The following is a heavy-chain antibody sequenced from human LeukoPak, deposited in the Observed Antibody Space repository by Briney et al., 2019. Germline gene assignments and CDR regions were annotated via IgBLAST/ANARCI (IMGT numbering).Heavy chain of an antibody. CDR1: GFAFSRYW. CDR2: INSDGRSA. Sequence: GGSLRLSCAASGFAFSRYWMHWVRQAPGKGLVWVSRINSDGRSAVYADSAKGRFTISRDNAKNTLYLQMNSLRAEDTAVYYCARDPGTAMGRALDYWGQGTLVTVSS. J-gene: IGHJ4*02. D-gene: IGHD5-18*01. CDR3: ARDPGTAMGRALDY. V-gene: IGHV3-74*01.